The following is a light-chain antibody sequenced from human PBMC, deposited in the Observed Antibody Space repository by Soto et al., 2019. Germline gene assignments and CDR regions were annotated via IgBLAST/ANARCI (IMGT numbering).Light chain of an antibody. V-gene: IGKV3-15*01. Sequence: VLTQAPDTLSVSPGERATLSCRASQAINNNVAWYQLKDGQVPRLLIYGASTRAADVPARFSGGGSGTEFTLTISSLQSEDFAVYYCQQYQSWPLTFGGGTKVDIK. CDR1: QAINNN. CDR2: GAS. CDR3: QQYQSWPLT. J-gene: IGKJ4*01.